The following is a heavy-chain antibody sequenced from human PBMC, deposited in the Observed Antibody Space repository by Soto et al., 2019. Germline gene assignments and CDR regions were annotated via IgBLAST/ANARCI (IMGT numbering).Heavy chain of an antibody. CDR2: IYYSGST. V-gene: IGHV4-31*03. CDR1: GGSISSGGYY. CDR3: AKDFTHPFDY. Sequence: SETLSLTCTVSGGSISSGGYYWSWIRQHPGKGLEWIGYIYYSGSTYYNPSLKSRVTISVDTSKNQFSLKLSSVTAADTAVYYCAKDFTHPFDYWGQGTVVTVCS. J-gene: IGHJ4*02.